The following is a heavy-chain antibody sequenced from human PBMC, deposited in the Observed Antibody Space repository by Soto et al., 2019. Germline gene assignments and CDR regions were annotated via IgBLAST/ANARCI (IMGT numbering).Heavy chain of an antibody. CDR2: ISGGGGTT. J-gene: IGHJ4*02. V-gene: IGHV3-23*01. CDR1: GFTFSTYA. Sequence: GGSLRLSCAASGFTFSTYAMSWVRQAPGKGLEWVSSISGGGGTTVYADSVKGRFTISRDNSNNTLYLQMNSLRADDTAVYYSAKFPSLRFLEWLSNYFDYWGQGTLVTVSS. CDR3: AKFPSLRFLEWLSNYFDY. D-gene: IGHD3-3*01.